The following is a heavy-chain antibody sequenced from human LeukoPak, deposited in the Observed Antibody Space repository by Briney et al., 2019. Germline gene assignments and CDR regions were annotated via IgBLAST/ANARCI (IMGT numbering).Heavy chain of an antibody. J-gene: IGHJ4*02. Sequence: GGSLRLSCAASGFIFSSYAMHWVRQAPGKGLEWVAFISYDGSNKYYADSVKGRFTISRDNSKNTLYLQVNSLRAEDTAVYYCTKGYYDIGFDYWGQGTLVTVSS. CDR2: ISYDGSNK. CDR3: TKGYYDIGFDY. V-gene: IGHV3-30*18. CDR1: GFIFSSYA. D-gene: IGHD3-22*01.